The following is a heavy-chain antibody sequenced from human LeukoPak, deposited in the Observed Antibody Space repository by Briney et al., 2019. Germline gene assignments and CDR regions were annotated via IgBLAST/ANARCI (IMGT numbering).Heavy chain of an antibody. J-gene: IGHJ4*02. CDR3: ASSTGVVTAGYFDY. Sequence: ASVKVSCKAYNYTFSSYGITWVRQAPGQGLEWVGIINPSGGSTSYAQKFQGRVTMTRDTSTSTVYMELSSLRSEDTAVYYCASSTGVVTAGYFDYWGQGTLVTVSS. CDR1: NYTFSSYG. CDR2: INPSGGST. D-gene: IGHD4-23*01. V-gene: IGHV1-46*01.